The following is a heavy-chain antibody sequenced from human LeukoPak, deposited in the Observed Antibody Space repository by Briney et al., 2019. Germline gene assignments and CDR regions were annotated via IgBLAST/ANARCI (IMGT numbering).Heavy chain of an antibody. V-gene: IGHV1-3*01. Sequence: ASVKVSCKASGYTFTSYAMHWVRQAPGQRLEWMGWINAGNGNTKYSQKFQGRVTITRDTSASTAYMELSSLRSEDTAVYYCVRTKKDIVVVPAAQHDAFDIWGQGTMVTVSS. CDR1: GYTFTSYA. D-gene: IGHD2-2*01. CDR3: VRTKKDIVVVPAAQHDAFDI. CDR2: INAGNGNT. J-gene: IGHJ3*02.